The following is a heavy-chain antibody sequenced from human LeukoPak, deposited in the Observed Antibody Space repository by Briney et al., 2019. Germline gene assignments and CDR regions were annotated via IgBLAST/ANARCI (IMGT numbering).Heavy chain of an antibody. CDR1: GFTVSSNY. CDR3: PLELGEGFDY. D-gene: IGHD1-7*01. J-gene: IGHJ4*02. CDR2: ISSSSGTI. V-gene: IGHV3-48*01. Sequence: AGGSLRLSCAASGFTVSSNYMSWVRQAPGKGLEWVSSISSSSGTIYYADSVKGRFTISRDNAKNSLYLQMNSLRAEDTAVYYCPLELGEGFDYWGQGTLVTVSS.